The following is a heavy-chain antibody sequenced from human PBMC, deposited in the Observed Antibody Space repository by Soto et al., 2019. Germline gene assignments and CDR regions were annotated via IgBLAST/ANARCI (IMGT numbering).Heavy chain of an antibody. D-gene: IGHD3-22*01. CDR2: IYYSGST. CDR3: AGGGSIVVATRRLMDV. CDR1: GGSISSSSYS. V-gene: IGHV4-39*01. J-gene: IGHJ6*03. Sequence: KPSETLSLTCTVSGGSISSSSYSWGWIRQPPGKGMEWIGGIYYSGSTYYNPSLKSRVTISIDTPKYQFSLQLSFVTVADTAFYYCAGGGSIVVATRRLMDVWGKGTTVTVSS.